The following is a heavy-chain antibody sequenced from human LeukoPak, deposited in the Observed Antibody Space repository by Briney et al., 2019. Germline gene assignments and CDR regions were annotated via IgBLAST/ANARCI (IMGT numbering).Heavy chain of an antibody. CDR1: GFTFSSYA. CDR3: AKRAGVSGYDSY. V-gene: IGHV3-23*01. J-gene: IGHJ4*02. D-gene: IGHD5-12*01. CDR2: LSPSGYST. Sequence: GGSLRLSCAASGFTFSSYAMSWVRQAPGKGLEWVSALSPSGYSTYYADSVKGRFTISRDNSKNTLYLQMNSLRVEDTAVYYCAKRAGVSGYDSYWGQGTLVTVSS.